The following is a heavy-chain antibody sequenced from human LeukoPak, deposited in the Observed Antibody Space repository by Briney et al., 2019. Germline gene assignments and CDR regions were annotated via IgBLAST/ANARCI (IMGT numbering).Heavy chain of an antibody. D-gene: IGHD3-10*01. V-gene: IGHV4-59*11. CDR3: ARGVKESYYGSGSYYFVRSYYYYMDV. Sequence: SETLSLTCTVSGGSISSHYWSWIRQPPGKGLEWIGYIYYSGSTNYNPSLKSRVTISVDTSKNQFSLKLSSVTAADTAVYYCARGVKESYYGSGSYYFVRSYYYYMDVWGKGTTVTVSS. J-gene: IGHJ6*03. CDR2: IYYSGST. CDR1: GGSISSHY.